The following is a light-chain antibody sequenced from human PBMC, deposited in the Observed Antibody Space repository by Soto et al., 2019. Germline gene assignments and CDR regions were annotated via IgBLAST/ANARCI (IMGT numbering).Light chain of an antibody. V-gene: IGLV2-8*01. J-gene: IGLJ3*02. Sequence: QSVLTQPPSASGSPGQSVTISCTGTSSDVGGYNYVSWYQQYPGRAPKLMIYEVTKRPSGVPDRFSGSKSGNTASLTVSALQAEDEADYCCSSYAASNNFYFVFGGGTKLTVL. CDR2: EVT. CDR3: SSYAASNNFYFV. CDR1: SSDVGGYNY.